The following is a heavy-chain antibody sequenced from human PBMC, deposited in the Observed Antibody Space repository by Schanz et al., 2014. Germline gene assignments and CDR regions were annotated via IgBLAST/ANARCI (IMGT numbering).Heavy chain of an antibody. CDR1: GFTFSSYG. CDR2: ISSGSSYA. D-gene: IGHD6-13*01. J-gene: IGHJ6*02. Sequence: VQLVESGGGVVQPGRSLRLSCVASGFTFSSYGMHWVRQAPGKGLEWVSDISSGSSYANYADSVKGRFTISRDNAKNTLYLQMNSLRAEDTSVYFCARVRRRIATPSTPSFRDYYYYAMDIWGQGALVTVSS. V-gene: IGHV3-21*05. CDR3: ARVRRRIATPSTPSFRDYYYYAMDI.